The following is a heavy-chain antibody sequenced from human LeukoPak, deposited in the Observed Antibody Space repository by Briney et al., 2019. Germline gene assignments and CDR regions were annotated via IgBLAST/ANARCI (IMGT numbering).Heavy chain of an antibody. CDR1: GFTFSDYY. Sequence: GGSLRLSCAASGFTFSDYYMSWIRQAPGKGLEWVSYISSSGSTIYYADSVKGRFTISRDNAKNSLYLQMNSLRAEDTAVYYCARAFDIAVVVAATSAFDYWGQGTLVTVSS. CDR3: ARAFDIAVVVAATSAFDY. CDR2: ISSSGSTI. V-gene: IGHV3-11*01. J-gene: IGHJ4*02. D-gene: IGHD2-15*01.